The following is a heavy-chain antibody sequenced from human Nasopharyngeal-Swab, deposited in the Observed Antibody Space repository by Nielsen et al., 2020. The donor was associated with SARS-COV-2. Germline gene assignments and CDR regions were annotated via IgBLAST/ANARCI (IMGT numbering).Heavy chain of an antibody. V-gene: IGHV3-30-3*01. CDR3: ARPRGYSYGTYFDY. Sequence: GESRKIACAASGFTFSRYAVHRGRQAPSKGLEWVAVTTYEGSNKYYADSVKGRFTISRDNYKNTLYLQMNSLRTEDTAVYYCARPRGYSYGTYFDYWGQGTLVTVSS. CDR1: GFTFSRYA. J-gene: IGHJ4*02. D-gene: IGHD5-18*01. CDR2: TTYEGSNK.